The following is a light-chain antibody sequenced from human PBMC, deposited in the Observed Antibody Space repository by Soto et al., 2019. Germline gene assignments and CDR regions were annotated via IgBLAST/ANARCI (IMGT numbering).Light chain of an antibody. CDR2: EVN. J-gene: IGLJ2*01. CDR3: AAWDDSLNGVV. CDR1: SSDVGGYKF. V-gene: IGLV2-14*01. Sequence: QSALTQPASVSASPGQSITISCTGTSSDVGGYKFVSWYQHHPGKAPKLMIYEVNNRPSGVSNRFSGSKSGNTASLTISGLQPEDEADYYCAAWDDSLNGVVFGGGTKLTVL.